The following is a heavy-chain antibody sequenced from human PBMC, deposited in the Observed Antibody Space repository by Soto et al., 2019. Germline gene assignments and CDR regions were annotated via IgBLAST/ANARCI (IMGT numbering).Heavy chain of an antibody. CDR1: GYTFTTYS. J-gene: IGHJ4*02. D-gene: IGHD3-10*01. CDR2: INAGNGDT. V-gene: IGHV1-3*01. CDR3: ARGQGTYADY. Sequence: QVQLVQSGAEVKKPGASVKVSCKTSGYTFTTYSVHWVRQAPGQSLEGMGWINAGNGDTKYSQKFQGRVTITRDTSVSTASLELNSLSSENTTVYYCARGQGTYADYWGQGTLVSVSS.